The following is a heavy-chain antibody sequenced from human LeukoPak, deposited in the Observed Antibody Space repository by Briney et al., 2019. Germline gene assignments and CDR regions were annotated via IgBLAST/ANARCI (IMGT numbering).Heavy chain of an antibody. J-gene: IGHJ4*02. V-gene: IGHV4-30-2*01. CDR3: AREISGSLDY. Sequence: SETLSLTCTVPGGSISSGGYSWSWIRQPPGKGLEWIGYIYHSGSTYYNPSLKSRVTISVDRSKNQFSLKLSSVTAADTAVYYCAREISGSLDYWGQGTLVTVSS. D-gene: IGHD5-12*01. CDR2: IYHSGST. CDR1: GGSISSGGYS.